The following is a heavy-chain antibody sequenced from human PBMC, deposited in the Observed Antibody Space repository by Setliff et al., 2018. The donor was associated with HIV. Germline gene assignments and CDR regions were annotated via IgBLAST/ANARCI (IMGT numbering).Heavy chain of an antibody. J-gene: IGHJ4*01. CDR3: ATSRVVRRVPLPFDY. D-gene: IGHD3-10*01. CDR2: IDPVNGET. Sequence: ASVKVSCKASRYTFTDYYIHWVQQAPGKGLEWMGRIDPVNGETTYEENFQGRVAITAETSTDTAYLKLSSLKSDDPAVYYCATSRVVRRVPLPFDYWGQGTLVTVSS. V-gene: IGHV1-69-2*01. CDR1: RYTFTDYY.